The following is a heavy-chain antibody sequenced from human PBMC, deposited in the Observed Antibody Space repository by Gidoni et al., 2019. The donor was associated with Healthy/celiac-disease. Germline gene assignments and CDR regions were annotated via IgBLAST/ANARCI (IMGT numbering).Heavy chain of an antibody. CDR2: IDPSDSYT. CDR1: GYSFTSYW. D-gene: IGHD3-22*01. CDR3: ARRKLLLDYYYDTEYYFDY. Sequence: EVQLVQSGAAVKKTGESLGISCKCSGYSFTSYWISWVRQMPGKGLEWLGRIDPSDSYTNYSPSFQGHVTISADKSISTAYLQWSSLKASDTAMYYCARRKLLLDYYYDTEYYFDYWGQGTLVTVSS. J-gene: IGHJ4*02. V-gene: IGHV5-10-1*03.